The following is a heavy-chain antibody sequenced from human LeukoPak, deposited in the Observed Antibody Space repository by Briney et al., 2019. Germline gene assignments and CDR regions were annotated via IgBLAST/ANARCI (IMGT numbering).Heavy chain of an antibody. V-gene: IGHV1-46*01. Sequence: GASVKVSCKASGYTFTSYYMHWVRQAPGQGLEWMGIINPSGGSTSYAQKFQGRATMTRDTSTSTVYMELSSLRSEDTAVYYCATNPEYSSSWYYFDYWGQGTLVTVSS. CDR3: ATNPEYSSSWYYFDY. CDR2: INPSGGST. D-gene: IGHD6-13*01. J-gene: IGHJ4*02. CDR1: GYTFTSYY.